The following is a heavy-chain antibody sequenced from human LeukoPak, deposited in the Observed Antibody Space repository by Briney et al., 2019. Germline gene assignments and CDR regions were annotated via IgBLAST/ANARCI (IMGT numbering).Heavy chain of an antibody. CDR2: ISGSGGST. CDR3: AKGTKAAMVNFDY. CDR1: GFTFSSYA. Sequence: GGSLRLSCAAPGFTFSSYAMSWVRQPPGKGLEWVSAISGSGGSTYYADSVKGRFTISRDNSKNTLYLQMNSLRAEDTAVYYCAKGTKAAMVNFDYWGQGTLVTVSS. J-gene: IGHJ4*02. D-gene: IGHD5-18*01. V-gene: IGHV3-23*01.